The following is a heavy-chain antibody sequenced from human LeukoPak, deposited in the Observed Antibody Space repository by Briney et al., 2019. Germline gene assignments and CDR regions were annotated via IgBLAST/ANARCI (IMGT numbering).Heavy chain of an antibody. V-gene: IGHV1-18*01. D-gene: IGHD5-12*01. J-gene: IGHJ4*02. CDR2: ISGYNGNT. CDR3: ARSGRGTYYYFDL. Sequence: ASVKVSCKASTYTFTRYGISWVRQAPGQGLEWMVWISGYNGNTNYAQKFLGRVSMTADTATSTAYMELRSLTSDDTAMYYCARSGRGTYYYFDLWGQGTLVTVSS. CDR1: TYTFTRYG.